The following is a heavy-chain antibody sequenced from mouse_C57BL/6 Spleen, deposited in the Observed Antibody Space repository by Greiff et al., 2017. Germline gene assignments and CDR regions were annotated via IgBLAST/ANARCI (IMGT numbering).Heavy chain of an antibody. CDR3: ARSKYGNYEDYFDY. CDR1: GYTFTSYG. CDR2: IYPRSGNT. D-gene: IGHD2-1*01. Sequence: QVQLQQSGAELARPGASVKLSCKASGYTFTSYGISWVKQRTGQGLEWIGEIYPRSGNTCYNEKFKGKATLTADKSSSTAYMELRSLTSEDSAVYFCARSKYGNYEDYFDYWGQGTTLTVSS. V-gene: IGHV1-81*01. J-gene: IGHJ2*01.